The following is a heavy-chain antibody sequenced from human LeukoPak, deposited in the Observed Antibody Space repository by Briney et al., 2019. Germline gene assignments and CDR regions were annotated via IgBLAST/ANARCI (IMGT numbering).Heavy chain of an antibody. CDR2: IYYSGST. CDR3: ARGRWDYGMDV. J-gene: IGHJ6*02. V-gene: IGHV4-31*03. Sequence: PSETLSPTCTVSGGSISSNNFYWGWIRQPPGKGLEWIGYIYYSGSTYYNPSLKSRVTISVDTSKNQFSLKLSSVTAADTAVYYCARGRWDYGMDVWGQGTTVTVSS. D-gene: IGHD4-23*01. CDR1: GGSISSNNFY.